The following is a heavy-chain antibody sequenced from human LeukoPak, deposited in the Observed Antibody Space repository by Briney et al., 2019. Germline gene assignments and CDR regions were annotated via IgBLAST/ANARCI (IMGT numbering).Heavy chain of an antibody. J-gene: IGHJ4*02. CDR2: ISGSGGST. CDR1: GFTFSSYA. CDR3: ANFHRGYSYGSIDY. Sequence: GGSLRLSCAASGFTFSSYAMSWVRQAPGKGLEWVSAISGSGGSTYYADSVKGRFTISRDNSKNTLYLQMNSLRAEDTAVYYCANFHRGYSYGSIDYWGQGTLVTVSS. D-gene: IGHD5-18*01. V-gene: IGHV3-23*01.